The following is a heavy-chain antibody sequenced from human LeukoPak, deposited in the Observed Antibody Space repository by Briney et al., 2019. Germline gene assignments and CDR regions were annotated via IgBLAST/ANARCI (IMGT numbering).Heavy chain of an antibody. J-gene: IGHJ3*02. CDR2: IYYSGST. V-gene: IGHV4-39*02. Sequence: SETLSLTCTVSGGSISSSSYYWGWIRQPPGKGLEWIGSIYYSGSTYYNPSLKSRVTISVDTSKNQFSLKLSSVTAADTAVYYCAREPYYYDSSGYTGDDAFDIWGQGTMVTVSS. CDR3: AREPYYYDSSGYTGDDAFDI. D-gene: IGHD3-22*01. CDR1: GGSISSSSYY.